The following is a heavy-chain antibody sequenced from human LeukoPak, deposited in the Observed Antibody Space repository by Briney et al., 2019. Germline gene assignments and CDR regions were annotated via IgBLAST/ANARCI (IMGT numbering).Heavy chain of an antibody. J-gene: IGHJ4*02. V-gene: IGHV3-30*02. Sequence: GGSLRLSCAASGFTFSSYGMHWVRQAPGKGLDWVAFIRYDGSNQYYADSVKGRFTISRDSSKNTLYLQMNSLRAEDTAVYYCAKDLTLVVATPGDYFDYWGQGTLVTVSS. CDR2: IRYDGSNQ. CDR3: AKDLTLVVATPGDYFDY. D-gene: IGHD5-12*01. CDR1: GFTFSSYG.